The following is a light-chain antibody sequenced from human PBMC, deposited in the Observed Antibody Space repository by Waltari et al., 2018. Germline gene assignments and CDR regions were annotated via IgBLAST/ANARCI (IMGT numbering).Light chain of an antibody. CDR3: QQYSSSPRT. J-gene: IGKJ1*01. CDR1: QSVSSNY. V-gene: IGKV3-20*01. Sequence: EIVLTQSPGTLSLSPGEGATLSCRASQSVSSNYLAWYQQKPGQAPRLRIYGASFRATGIPDRFSGSGSGTDFSLIISRLEPEDCVVYYCQQYSSSPRTFGQGTKVEIK. CDR2: GAS.